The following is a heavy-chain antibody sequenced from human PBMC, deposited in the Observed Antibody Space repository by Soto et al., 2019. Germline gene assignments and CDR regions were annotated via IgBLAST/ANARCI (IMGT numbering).Heavy chain of an antibody. CDR2: INHSGST. CDR3: ARGFRGYSSGRRRHNWFDP. Sequence: QVQLQQWGAGLLKPSETLSLTCAVYGGSFSGYYWSWIRQPPGKGLEWIGEINHSGSTNYNPSLKSRVTISVDTSKNQFSLKLSSVTAADTAVYYCARGFRGYSSGRRRHNWFDPWGQGTLVTVSS. D-gene: IGHD6-19*01. CDR1: GGSFSGYY. J-gene: IGHJ5*02. V-gene: IGHV4-34*01.